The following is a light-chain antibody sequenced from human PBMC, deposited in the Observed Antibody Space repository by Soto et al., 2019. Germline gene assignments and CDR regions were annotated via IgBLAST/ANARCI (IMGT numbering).Light chain of an antibody. CDR3: SSYTSSSTLV. Sequence: QSALTQPASVSGSPGQSITISCTGTSSDVGGYNYVSWYQQLPGKAPKLMIYDVSNRPSGVSNRFSGSKSGNTASLTISGLQAGDEADYYCSSYTSSSTLVFGGGTQLTVL. J-gene: IGLJ2*01. CDR1: SSDVGGYNY. CDR2: DVS. V-gene: IGLV2-14*01.